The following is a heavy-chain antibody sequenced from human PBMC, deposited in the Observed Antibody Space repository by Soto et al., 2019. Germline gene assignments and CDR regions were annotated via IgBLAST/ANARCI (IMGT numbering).Heavy chain of an antibody. D-gene: IGHD2-2*01. V-gene: IGHV3-23*01. Sequence: GGSLRLSCAASGFTFSSYAMSWVRQAPGKGLEWVSAISGSGGSTYYADSVKGRFTISRDNSKNTLYLQINSLRAEDTAVYYCAKGYCSSTSCPYYYYGMDVWGQGTTVTVSS. CDR3: AKGYCSSTSCPYYYYGMDV. J-gene: IGHJ6*02. CDR2: ISGSGGST. CDR1: GFTFSSYA.